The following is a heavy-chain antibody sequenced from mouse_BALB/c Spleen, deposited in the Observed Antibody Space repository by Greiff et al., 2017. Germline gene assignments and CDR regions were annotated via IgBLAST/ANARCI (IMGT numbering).Heavy chain of an antibody. Sequence: EVQGVESGGGLVQPGGSLKLSCAASGFTFSSYGMSWVRQTPDKRLELVATINSNGGSTYYPDSVKGRFTISRDNAKNTLYLQMSSLKSEDTAMYYCARDYSLDYWGQGTTLTVSS. J-gene: IGHJ2*01. CDR2: INSNGGST. CDR1: GFTFSSYG. V-gene: IGHV5-6-3*01. D-gene: IGHD2-12*01. CDR3: ARDYSLDY.